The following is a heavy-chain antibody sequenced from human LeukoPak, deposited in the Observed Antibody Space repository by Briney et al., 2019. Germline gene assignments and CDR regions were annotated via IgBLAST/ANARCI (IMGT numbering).Heavy chain of an antibody. CDR1: GGSFSGYY. V-gene: IGHV4-34*01. CDR3: ARVPDIVVVPAAIKALGAFDI. CDR2: INHSGST. J-gene: IGHJ3*02. Sequence: SETLSLTCAVYGGSFSGYYWSWIRQPPGKGLEWIGEINHSGSTNYNPSLKSRVTISVDTSKNQFSLKLSSVTAADTAVYYCARVPDIVVVPAAIKALGAFDIWGQGTMVTASS. D-gene: IGHD2-2*02.